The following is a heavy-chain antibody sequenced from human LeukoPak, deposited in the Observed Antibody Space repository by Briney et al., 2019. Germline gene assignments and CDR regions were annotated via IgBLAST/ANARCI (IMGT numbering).Heavy chain of an antibody. J-gene: IGHJ3*02. Sequence: GGSLRLSCAASGFTFSTYEMDWVRQAPGRGLEWVSYISSGGGTIYYADSVKGRFTISRDNAKNSLYLQMNSLRAEDTAVYYCAKELTPNSDRSGFDAFEIWGQGTMVTVSS. D-gene: IGHD3-22*01. CDR2: ISSGGGTI. CDR1: GFTFSTYE. V-gene: IGHV3-48*03. CDR3: AKELTPNSDRSGFDAFEI.